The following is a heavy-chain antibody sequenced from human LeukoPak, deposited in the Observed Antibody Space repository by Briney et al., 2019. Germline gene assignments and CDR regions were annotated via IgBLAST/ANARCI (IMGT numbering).Heavy chain of an antibody. D-gene: IGHD6-19*01. CDR1: GFSFSNYG. CDR3: ARAMSRGYDY. CDR2: ISSSSDAT. V-gene: IGHV3-48*02. Sequence: GRALRLSCAASGFSFSNYGMNWVRQAPGKGLEWVSYISSSSDATHYADSVKGRFTISRDNAKNSLYLEMNSLRDEDTAVYYCARAMSRGYDYWSQGTLVTVSA. J-gene: IGHJ4*02.